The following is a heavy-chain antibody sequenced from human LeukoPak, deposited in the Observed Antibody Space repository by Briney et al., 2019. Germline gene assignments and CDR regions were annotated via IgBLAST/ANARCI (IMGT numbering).Heavy chain of an antibody. V-gene: IGHV3-7*05. D-gene: IGHD6-13*01. CDR1: GFTFSNYW. CDR3: ARDRHSCSLSYGMDV. Sequence: PGGSLRLSCTASGFTFSNYWMRWSRQTPEKGLEWVANMKQDGSEEVYVDSVKGRFTISRDNAQRSLYLRMNSLRAEDTAVYYCARDRHSCSLSYGMDVWGPGTTVTVSS. J-gene: IGHJ6*02. CDR2: MKQDGSEE.